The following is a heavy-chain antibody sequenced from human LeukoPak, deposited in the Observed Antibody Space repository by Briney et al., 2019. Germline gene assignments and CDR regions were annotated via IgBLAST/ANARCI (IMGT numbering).Heavy chain of an antibody. CDR2: IRQDGGLK. Sequence: GGSLRLPCTASGFTFSSYWMSWVRQAPGKGLEWVANIRQDGGLKHYVDSVKGRFTISRDNAENSLYLQMNSLRAEDTAVYYCAREIVGAIKSYFDYWGQGTLVTASS. J-gene: IGHJ4*02. CDR1: GFTFSSYW. V-gene: IGHV3-7*01. CDR3: AREIVGAIKSYFDY. D-gene: IGHD1-26*01.